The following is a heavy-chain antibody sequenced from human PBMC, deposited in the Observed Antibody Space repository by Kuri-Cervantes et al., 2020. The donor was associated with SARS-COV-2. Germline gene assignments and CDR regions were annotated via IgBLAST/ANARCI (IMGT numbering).Heavy chain of an antibody. V-gene: IGHV3-73*01. CDR1: GFLFSASA. Sequence: GESLKISCEVSGFLFSASAIHWVRQGSGKGLEWVGRVRGKANNYATAYAASVKGRFTISRDDSKNMAYLQMNSLKTEDTAVYYCTKSSGIFMIYATRAAFDHWGQGTLVTVSS. CDR3: TKSSGIFMIYATRAAFDH. D-gene: IGHD2-8*01. CDR2: VRGKANNYAT. J-gene: IGHJ4*02.